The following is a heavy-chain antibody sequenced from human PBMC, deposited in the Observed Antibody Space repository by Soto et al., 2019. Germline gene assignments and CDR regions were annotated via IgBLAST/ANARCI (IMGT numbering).Heavy chain of an antibody. J-gene: IGHJ3*02. CDR3: ARSPDADACDI. Sequence: SETLSLTCAVSGYSINNNNWWGLVRQPPGEGLEWIGDIYYSGRSXXKPSLKRXXTMSGDTSRDXFSLEGDAVTAVDTAIYYCARSPDADACDIWGQGTVVX. V-gene: IGHV4-28*01. CDR1: GYSINNNNW. CDR2: IYYSGRS.